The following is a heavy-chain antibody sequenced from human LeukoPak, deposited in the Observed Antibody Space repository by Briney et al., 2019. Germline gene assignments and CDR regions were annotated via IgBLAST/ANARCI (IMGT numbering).Heavy chain of an antibody. V-gene: IGHV3-7*03. D-gene: IGHD3-22*01. CDR1: GFTFSSYW. Sequence: PGGSLRLSCAASGFTFSSYWMSWVRQAPGKGLEWVANIKQDGSEKYYVDSVKGRFTISRDNAKNSLYLQMNSLRAEDTAVYYCARCLNYYDSSGYYYDYYYGMDVWGQGTTVTVSS. CDR3: ARCLNYYDSSGYYYDYYYGMDV. J-gene: IGHJ6*02. CDR2: IKQDGSEK.